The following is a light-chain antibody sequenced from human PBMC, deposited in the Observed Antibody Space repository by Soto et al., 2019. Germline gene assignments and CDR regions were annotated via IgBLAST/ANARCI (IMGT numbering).Light chain of an antibody. CDR3: SLYTSSSTPLYV. J-gene: IGLJ1*01. Sequence: QSVLTQPASVSGSPGQSITISCTGTSSDVGGYNYVSWYQQHPGKAPKLMIYDVSNRPSGVSNRFSGSKSGNTASLTISGLQAEDEADYYCSLYTSSSTPLYVFGTGTKVTVL. CDR2: DVS. V-gene: IGLV2-14*01. CDR1: SSDVGGYNY.